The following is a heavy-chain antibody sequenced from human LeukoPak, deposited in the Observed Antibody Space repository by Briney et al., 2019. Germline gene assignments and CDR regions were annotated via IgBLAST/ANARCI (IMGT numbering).Heavy chain of an antibody. CDR2: ISYDGSNK. D-gene: IGHD2-15*01. J-gene: IGHJ4*02. Sequence: PGRSLRLSCAASGFTFSSYGMHWVRQAPGKGLEWVAVISYDGSNKYYADSVKGRFTISRDNSKNTLYLQMNSLRAEDTAVYYCAKDTLRTGGSFDYWGQGTLVTVSS. CDR3: AKDTLRTGGSFDY. CDR1: GFTFSSYG. V-gene: IGHV3-30*18.